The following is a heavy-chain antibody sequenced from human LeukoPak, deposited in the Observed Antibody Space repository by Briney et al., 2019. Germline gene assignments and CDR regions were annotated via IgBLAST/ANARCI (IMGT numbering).Heavy chain of an antibody. CDR1: GGSISSYY. Sequence: PSETLSLTCTVSGGSISSYYWSWIRQPPGKGLEWIGYIYYSGSTNYNPSLKSRVTISVDTSKNQFSLKLSSVAAADTAVYYCARYPAAATYYYYYGMDVWGQGTTVTVSS. V-gene: IGHV4-59*08. CDR3: ARYPAAATYYYYYGMDV. CDR2: IYYSGST. J-gene: IGHJ6*02. D-gene: IGHD6-25*01.